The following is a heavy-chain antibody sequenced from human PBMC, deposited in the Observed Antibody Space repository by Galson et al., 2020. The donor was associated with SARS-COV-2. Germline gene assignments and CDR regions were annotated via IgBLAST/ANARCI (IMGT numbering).Heavy chain of an antibody. V-gene: IGHV3-23*01. Sequence: GESLKISCAASGFTFNSYALSWVRPAPGKGLELVSAIRSSGNKTYYPDSVKGRFTISRDNSKNTLYLQMNSLRAEDTAVYYCAKGPYCRSTSCYSVGAFDIWGQGTMVTVSS. D-gene: IGHD2-2*01. CDR3: AKGPYCRSTSCYSVGAFDI. J-gene: IGHJ3*02. CDR1: GFTFNSYA. CDR2: IRSSGNKT.